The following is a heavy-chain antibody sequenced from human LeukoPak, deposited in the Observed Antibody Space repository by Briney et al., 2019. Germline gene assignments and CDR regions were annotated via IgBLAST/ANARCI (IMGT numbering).Heavy chain of an antibody. Sequence: SVKVSCRASGGTFSSYAISWVRQAPGQGLEWMGGIIPIFGTANYGQKFQGRVTITADESTSTAYMELSSLRSEDTAVYYCARPHCSSTSCYSYYYYMDVWGKGTTVTVSS. CDR3: ARPHCSSTSCYSYYYYMDV. CDR2: IIPIFGTA. J-gene: IGHJ6*03. CDR1: GGTFSSYA. D-gene: IGHD2-2*01. V-gene: IGHV1-69*13.